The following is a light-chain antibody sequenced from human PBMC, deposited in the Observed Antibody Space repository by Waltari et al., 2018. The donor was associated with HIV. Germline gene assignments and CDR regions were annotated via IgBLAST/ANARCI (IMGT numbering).Light chain of an antibody. CDR1: DIGSKS. J-gene: IGLJ3*02. Sequence: SYFLTQPPSVSVAPGTTARIPCGGYDIGSKSVHWYQQKSGRAPVLVIYDDSDRPSGVPERFSGYNSINTATLTLSRVEAGDEADYFCQVWDSSPDNWVFGGGTKLTVL. CDR2: DDS. CDR3: QVWDSSPDNWV. V-gene: IGLV3-21*01.